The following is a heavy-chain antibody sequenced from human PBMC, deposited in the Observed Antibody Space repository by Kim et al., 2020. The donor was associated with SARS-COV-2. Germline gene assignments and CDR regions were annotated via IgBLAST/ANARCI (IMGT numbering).Heavy chain of an antibody. CDR2: ISWNSSSI. V-gene: IGHV3-9*01. CDR1: GFTFGDYA. D-gene: IGHD6-19*01. CDR3: AKGMGRVYGIGWPDNYGMDV. J-gene: IGHJ6*02. Sequence: GGSLRLSCAASGFTFGDYAMHWVRQAPGKGLEWVSGISWNSSSIGYADSVKGRFTISRDNAKNSLYLQMNSLRAEDTALYYCAKGMGRVYGIGWPDNYGMDVWGQGTTVTASS.